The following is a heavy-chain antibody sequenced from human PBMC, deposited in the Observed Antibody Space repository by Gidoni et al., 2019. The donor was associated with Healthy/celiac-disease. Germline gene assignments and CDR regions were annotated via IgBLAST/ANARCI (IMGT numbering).Heavy chain of an antibody. CDR2: INTDGSSR. CDR1: VFPFSRYW. CDR3: ARDRYTVATTEPGMDV. D-gene: IGHD5-12*01. J-gene: IGHJ6*02. V-gene: IGHV3-74*01. Sequence: EVLLVESGGGLVQPGGSLSLSCSASVFPFSRYWMHWVRQAPGRGLVWVSRINTDGSSRSNADSVKGRFTISRDNAKNTLYLQMNSLRAEDTAVYYCARDRYTVATTEPGMDVWGQGTTVTVSS.